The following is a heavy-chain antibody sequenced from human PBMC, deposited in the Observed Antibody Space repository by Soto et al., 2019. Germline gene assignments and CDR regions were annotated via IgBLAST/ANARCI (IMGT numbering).Heavy chain of an antibody. Sequence: PGESLRLSCTASGFTFTSYGMGWVRQAPGNGLQWVSAIRGDGGQTHYTDSVKGRFSISRDNSKNTVYLQMDSLRAEDTAMYFCERDVGLDSDDFFAYWGQGTQVTVSS. CDR3: ERDVGLDSDDFFAY. CDR2: IRGDGGQT. V-gene: IGHV3-23*01. CDR1: GFTFTSYG. D-gene: IGHD3-9*01. J-gene: IGHJ4*02.